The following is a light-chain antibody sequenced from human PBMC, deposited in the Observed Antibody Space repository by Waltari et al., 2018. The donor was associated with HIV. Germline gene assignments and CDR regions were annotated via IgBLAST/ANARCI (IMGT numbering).Light chain of an antibody. CDR2: WAS. Sequence: IVMTQSPDSLAVSLNDRAAINCKSNQTVLYSGNNKNYLSWYQQKPGQPPKLLIYWASTRQSGVPDRFSGSGSGTDFTLTISSLQAEDVAVYFCQQYYSTPWTFGQGTEVEVK. CDR1: QTVLYSGNNKNY. V-gene: IGKV4-1*01. J-gene: IGKJ1*01. CDR3: QQYYSTPWT.